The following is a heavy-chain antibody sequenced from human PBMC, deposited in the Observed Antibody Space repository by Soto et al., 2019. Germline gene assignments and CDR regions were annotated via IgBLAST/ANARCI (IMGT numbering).Heavy chain of an antibody. Sequence: SETLSLTCAVSGGSISSGGYSWSWIRQPPGKGLEWIGYIYHSGSTYYNPSLKSRVTISVDRSKNQFSLKLSSVTAADTAVYYCASYCSGGSCYSISWGQGTLVTVSS. CDR3: ASYCSGGSCYSIS. V-gene: IGHV4-30-2*01. D-gene: IGHD2-15*01. CDR1: GGSISSGGYS. CDR2: IYHSGST. J-gene: IGHJ5*02.